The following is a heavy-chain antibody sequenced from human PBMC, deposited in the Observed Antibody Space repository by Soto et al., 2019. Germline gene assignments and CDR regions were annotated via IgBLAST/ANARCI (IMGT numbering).Heavy chain of an antibody. V-gene: IGHV4-30-4*01. CDR3: ARVTPDNWFDP. J-gene: IGHJ5*02. Sequence: SETLSITCSVSGGSISSGGYYWSWIRQPPGKGLEWIGYIYHTGSTYHNPSLKSRTAISIDTSKNQFSLKLSSLTAADTAVYYCARVTPDNWFDPWGQGALVTVS. CDR1: GGSISSGGYY. CDR2: IYHTGST.